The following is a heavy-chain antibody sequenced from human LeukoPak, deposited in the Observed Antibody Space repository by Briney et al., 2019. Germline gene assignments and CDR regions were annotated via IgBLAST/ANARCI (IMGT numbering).Heavy chain of an antibody. D-gene: IGHD6-13*01. J-gene: IGHJ4*02. CDR1: GINVSSNY. CDR3: VASTGQQFIPYDY. V-gene: IGHV3-66*02. Sequence: GGSLRLSCAASGINVSSNYMTWIRQAPGKGLEWVSLIYGGDAAYYAESVRGRFMISRDNLKNTLFLQMNSLRVEDTAVYYCVASTGQQFIPYDYWGQGTHVTVSS. CDR2: IYGGDAA.